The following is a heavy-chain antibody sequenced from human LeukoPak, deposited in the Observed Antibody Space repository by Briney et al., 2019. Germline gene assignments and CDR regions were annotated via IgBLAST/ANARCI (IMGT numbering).Heavy chain of an antibody. Sequence: PSETLSLTCIVSGGSISSRSYSWAWIRQPPAKGLEWIGSLFSTSGQTYYNPALKRRVTMSVDTSKNQFYLSLNSVTAADTAMYYCAKGYTNGVNQEVWLDPWGQGILVTVSS. D-gene: IGHD2-8*01. J-gene: IGHJ5*02. CDR2: LFSTSGQT. CDR1: GGSISSRSYS. CDR3: AKGYTNGVNQEVWLDP. V-gene: IGHV4-39*07.